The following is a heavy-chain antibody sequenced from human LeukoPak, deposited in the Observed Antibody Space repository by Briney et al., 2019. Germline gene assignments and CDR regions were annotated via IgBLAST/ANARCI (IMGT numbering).Heavy chain of an antibody. CDR2: ISGSGGST. J-gene: IGHJ3*02. D-gene: IGHD3-22*01. CDR3: ARTAYYYDSSGYDDAFDI. V-gene: IGHV3-23*01. CDR1: GFTFSSYA. Sequence: PGGSLRLSCAASGFTFSSYAMSWVRQAPGKGLEWVSAISGSGGSTYYADSVKGRFTISRDNSKNTLYLQMNSLRAEDTAVYYCARTAYYYDSSGYDDAFDIWGQGTMVTVSS.